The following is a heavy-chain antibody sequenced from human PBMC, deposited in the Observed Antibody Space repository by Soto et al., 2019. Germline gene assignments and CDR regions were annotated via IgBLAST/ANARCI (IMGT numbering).Heavy chain of an antibody. CDR3: ARAPYSSGPYYFDY. CDR2: ISYDGSNK. CDR1: GFTFSSYA. D-gene: IGHD6-19*01. V-gene: IGHV3-30-3*01. Sequence: QVQLVESGGGVVQPGRSLRLSCAASGFTFSSYAMHWVRQAPGKGLEWVAVISYDGSNKYYADSVKGRFTISRDNSKNTLYLQTNSLRAEDTAVYYCARAPYSSGPYYFDYWDQGTLVTVSS. J-gene: IGHJ4*02.